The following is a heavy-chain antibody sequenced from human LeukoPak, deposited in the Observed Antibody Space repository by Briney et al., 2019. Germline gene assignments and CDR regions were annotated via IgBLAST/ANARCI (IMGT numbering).Heavy chain of an antibody. CDR3: ARGRYSAGDNWFDP. D-gene: IGHD3-9*01. V-gene: IGHV4-59*01. CDR2: IHYTGST. Sequence: SETLSLTCGVSGGSITSSYWSWIRQSPGKGLEWIGYIHYTGSTNYNPSLKSRVTMLIDTSKNQFSLKLSSVTAADTAVYYCARGRYSAGDNWFDPWGQGTLVTVSS. CDR1: GGSITSSY. J-gene: IGHJ5*02.